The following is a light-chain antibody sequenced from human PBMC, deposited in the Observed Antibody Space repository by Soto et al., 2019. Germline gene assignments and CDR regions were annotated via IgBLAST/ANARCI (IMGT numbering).Light chain of an antibody. Sequence: SVLPQPPSASGSPGQSVTISCTGTSSDVGGYNYVSWYQQYPGKAPKIMIYEVSKRPSGVPDRFSGSKSGNTASLTVSGLQAEDEADYYCGSYADSNNYVFGTGTKVTVL. CDR2: EVS. V-gene: IGLV2-8*01. CDR3: GSYADSNNYV. J-gene: IGLJ1*01. CDR1: SSDVGGYNY.